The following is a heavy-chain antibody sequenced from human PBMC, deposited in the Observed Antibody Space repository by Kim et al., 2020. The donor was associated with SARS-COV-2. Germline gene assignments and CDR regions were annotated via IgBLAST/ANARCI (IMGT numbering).Heavy chain of an antibody. J-gene: IGHJ4*02. CDR3: VRVAAAGPYFDD. D-gene: IGHD6-25*01. Sequence: GGSLRLSCAVSGFTFSNFYMSWIRQAPGKGLEWISYISSGGNTIYYADSVKGRFTISRDNANNSLYLQMKSLRVDDTAFYYCVRVAAAGPYFDDWGQGTL. CDR2: ISSGGNTI. CDR1: GFTFSNFY. V-gene: IGHV3-11*01.